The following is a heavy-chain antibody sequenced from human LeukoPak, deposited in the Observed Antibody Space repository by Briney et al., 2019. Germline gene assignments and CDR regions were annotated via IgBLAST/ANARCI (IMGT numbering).Heavy chain of an antibody. CDR1: GFTFSSYA. D-gene: IGHD3-10*01. V-gene: IGHV3-23*01. CDR3: AKGPTLYASGTYTYFHY. Sequence: GGSLRLSCAASGFTFSSYAMSWVRQAPGKGLEWVSAISGSGGTTYYADSVKGRFTISRDNSKNTLYLQMNSLRAEDTAVYYCAKGPTLYASGTYTYFHYWGQGTLVTVSS. CDR2: ISGSGGTT. J-gene: IGHJ4*02.